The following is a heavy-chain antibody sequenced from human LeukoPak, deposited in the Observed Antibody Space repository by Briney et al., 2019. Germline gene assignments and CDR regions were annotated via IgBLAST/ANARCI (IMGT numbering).Heavy chain of an antibody. CDR3: AREVGVTSWSYYYMDV. J-gene: IGHJ6*03. D-gene: IGHD2-2*01. V-gene: IGHV4-59*12. Sequence: SETLSLTCTVSGGSISSYYWSWIRQPPGKGLEWIGYIYYGGNTNYNPSLKSRVTISVDTSKNQFSLKLSSVTAADTAVYYCAREVGVTSWSYYYMDVWGKGTTVTVSS. CDR1: GGSISSYY. CDR2: IYYGGNT.